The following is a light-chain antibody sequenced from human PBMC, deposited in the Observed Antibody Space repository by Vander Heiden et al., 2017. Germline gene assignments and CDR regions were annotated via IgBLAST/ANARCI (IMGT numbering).Light chain of an antibody. CDR3: HQDYNWPWT. J-gene: IGKJ1*01. V-gene: IGKV3-15*01. CDR1: QSVSSN. Sequence: EIVMTQSPATLSVSPGERATLSCRASQSVSSNLAWYQQKPGQAPRLLIYGASTRVTGIPARFSGSGSGTEFTLTISSLQSEDFAVYYCHQDYNWPWTFGQGTKVEIK. CDR2: GAS.